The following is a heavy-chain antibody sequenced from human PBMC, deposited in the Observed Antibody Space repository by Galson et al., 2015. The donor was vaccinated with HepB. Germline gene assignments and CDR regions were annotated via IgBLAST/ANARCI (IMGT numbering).Heavy chain of an antibody. CDR1: GLSLSTSGMC. D-gene: IGHD3-10*01. V-gene: IGHV4-39*01. J-gene: IGHJ4*02. CDR2: IYYSGST. Sequence: LVKPTQTLTLTCTFSGLSLSTSGMCVSWIRQPPGKGLEWIGSIYYSGSTCYNPSLKSRVTISVDTSKNQFSLKLSSVTAADTAVYYCAKTVVRGVITPDYWGQGTLVTVSS. CDR3: AKTVVRGVITPDY.